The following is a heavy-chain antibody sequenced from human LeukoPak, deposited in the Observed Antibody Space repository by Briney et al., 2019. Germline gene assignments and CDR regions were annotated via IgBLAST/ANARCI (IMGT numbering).Heavy chain of an antibody. CDR1: GFTFSSYW. D-gene: IGHD3-22*01. CDR2: IKQDGSEK. V-gene: IGHV3-7*01. J-gene: IGHJ4*02. Sequence: GGSLRLSCAASGFTFSSYWMSWVRQAPGKGLEWVANIKQDGSEKYYVDSVKGRFTISRDNAKNSLYLQMNNLRAEDTAVYYCAREMRSYDSSGYYSFDYWGQGTLVTVSS. CDR3: AREMRSYDSSGYYSFDY.